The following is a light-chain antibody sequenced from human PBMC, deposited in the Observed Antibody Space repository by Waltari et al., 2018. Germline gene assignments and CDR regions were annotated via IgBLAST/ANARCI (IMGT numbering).Light chain of an antibody. Sequence: DIVFTPSPATLFLYPGEKATLPCRASQSVVSNVAWYQQKDGQAPRLLIYDASNRATGIPARFSGSGSGTDFTLTISSLEPEDFAVYDYQQRNNWPPGFTFGPGTKVDIK. CDR3: QQRNNWPPGFT. CDR1: QSVVSN. J-gene: IGKJ3*01. CDR2: DAS. V-gene: IGKV3-11*01.